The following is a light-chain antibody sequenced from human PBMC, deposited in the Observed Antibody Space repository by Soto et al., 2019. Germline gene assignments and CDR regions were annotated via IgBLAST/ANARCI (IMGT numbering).Light chain of an antibody. J-gene: IGLJ2*01. CDR1: SGHSSYA. CDR3: QTWGTGEV. V-gene: IGLV4-69*01. CDR2: LNSDGSH. Sequence: QPVLTQSPSASASLGASVKLTCTLSSGHSSYAMAWHQQQPEKGPRYLMKLNSDGSHSKGDGIPDRFSGSSSGAERYLTISNLQSEDEADYYCQTWGTGEVFGGGTKLTVL.